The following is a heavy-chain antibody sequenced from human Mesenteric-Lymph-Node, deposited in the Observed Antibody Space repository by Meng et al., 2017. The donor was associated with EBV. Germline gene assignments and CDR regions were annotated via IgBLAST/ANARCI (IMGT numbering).Heavy chain of an antibody. Sequence: QPQLPESGPGLVKPSETLALTCTVSGDSISSPSYYWGWIRQSPGKGLEWIGSIYYSGNTYYNPSLKSRVTISVDTSKNQFSLKLSSVTAADTAVYYCTRDHSNSGWFPYWGQGTLVTVSS. D-gene: IGHD6-19*01. V-gene: IGHV4-39*07. CDR3: TRDHSNSGWFPY. CDR2: IYYSGNT. CDR1: GDSISSPSYY. J-gene: IGHJ4*01.